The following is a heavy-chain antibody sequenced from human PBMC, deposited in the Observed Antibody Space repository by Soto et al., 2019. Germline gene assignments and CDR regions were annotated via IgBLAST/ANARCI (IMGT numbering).Heavy chain of an antibody. CDR3: ARPIPRWSYHYGMDV. V-gene: IGHV3-30-3*01. Sequence: QLVESGGRGVQSGRSLRLSCAASEFTFTSYAMHWVRQAPGRGLEWVALISFDGTSEYYADSVKGRFIISRDNSKNMVYLQMNSLRPDDTAIYYCARPIPRWSYHYGMDVWGQGTTVTVSS. CDR1: EFTFTSYA. D-gene: IGHD2-15*01. J-gene: IGHJ6*02. CDR2: ISFDGTSE.